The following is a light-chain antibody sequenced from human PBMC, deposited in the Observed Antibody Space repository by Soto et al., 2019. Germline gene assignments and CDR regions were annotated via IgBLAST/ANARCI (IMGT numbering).Light chain of an antibody. V-gene: IGLV2-8*01. CDR2: EVN. Sequence: QSALTQPPSASGSPGQSVTISCTGTSSDVGGYNYVSWFQHHPGKAPRLIISEVNKRPSGVPDRFSGSKSGNTASLTVSGLQTEDEADYYCCSYGSRKNLIFGGGTKLTVL. CDR1: SSDVGGYNY. CDR3: CSYGSRKNLI. J-gene: IGLJ2*01.